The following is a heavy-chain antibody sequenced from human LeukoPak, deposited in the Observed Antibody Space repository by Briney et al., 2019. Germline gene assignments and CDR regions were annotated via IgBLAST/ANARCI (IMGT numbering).Heavy chain of an antibody. CDR2: IYYSGST. Sequence: SETLSLTCTVSGGSISSYYWSWIRQPPGKGLEWIGYIYYSGSTNYNPSLKSRVTISVDTSKNQFSLKLSSVTAADTAVYYCARGGQGVRSYDFWSGYGNWFDPWGQGTLVTVSS. V-gene: IGHV4-59*01. CDR1: GGSISSYY. CDR3: ARGGQGVRSYDFWSGYGNWFDP. J-gene: IGHJ5*02. D-gene: IGHD3-3*01.